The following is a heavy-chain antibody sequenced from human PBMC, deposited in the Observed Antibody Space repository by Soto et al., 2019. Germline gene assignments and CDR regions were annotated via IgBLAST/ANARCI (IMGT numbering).Heavy chain of an antibody. V-gene: IGHV3-49*03. CDR1: GFTFGDYA. CDR2: IRNIAYGGTT. Sequence: GGSLRLSCTGSGFTFGDYAMSWFRQAPGKGLEWVGLIRNIAYGGTTEYAASVRGRFSLSRDDYESIAYLQMNSLKIEDTAVYYCSRFSVLVPVALDYWGQGTLVTVSS. CDR3: SRFSVLVPVALDY. J-gene: IGHJ4*02. D-gene: IGHD1-26*01.